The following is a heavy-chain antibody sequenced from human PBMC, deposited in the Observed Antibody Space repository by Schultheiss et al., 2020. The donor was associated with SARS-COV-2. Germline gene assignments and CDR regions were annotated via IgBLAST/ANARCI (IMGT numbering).Heavy chain of an antibody. D-gene: IGHD1-26*01. V-gene: IGHV3-48*01. Sequence: GGSLRLSCAASGFAFDDYAMHWVRQVPGKGLEWVSYISSSSSTIYYADSVKGRFTISRDNSKNTLYLQMNSLRAEDTAVYYCARDSNSGSYMGHWGYWGQGTLVTVSS. CDR1: GFAFDDYA. CDR2: ISSSSSTI. CDR3: ARDSNSGSYMGHWGY. J-gene: IGHJ4*02.